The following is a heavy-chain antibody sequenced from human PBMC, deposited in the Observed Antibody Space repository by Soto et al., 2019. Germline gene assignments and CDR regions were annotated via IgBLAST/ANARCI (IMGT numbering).Heavy chain of an antibody. CDR1: GYTFTSYG. CDR2: INPNSGGT. Sequence: ASVQVSCKASGYTFTSYGISWVRQAPGQGLEWMGWINPNSGGTKSAEKFQGRVTMTRDTSISTAYMELSRLTSDDTAVYYCASAAVTGTAGLDFWGQGTQVTVSS. J-gene: IGHJ4*02. CDR3: ASAAVTGTAGLDF. V-gene: IGHV1-2*02. D-gene: IGHD6-19*01.